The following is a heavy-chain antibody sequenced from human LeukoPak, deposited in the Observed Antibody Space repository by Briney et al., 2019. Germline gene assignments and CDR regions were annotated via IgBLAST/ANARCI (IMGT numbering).Heavy chain of an antibody. CDR1: GFPASFYY. CDR2: LYRDGSA. J-gene: IGHJ4*02. D-gene: IGHD2-15*01. V-gene: IGHV3-66*01. CDR3: ARGPGWNYFDY. Sequence: GGPLRLPCAASGFPASFYYMTGVPQAPGKGLEWVSYLYRDGSAYYADSVKDRFTVSRDNSKNTVYLQMSSLRAEDTAVYYCARGPGWNYFDYWGQGTLVTVSS.